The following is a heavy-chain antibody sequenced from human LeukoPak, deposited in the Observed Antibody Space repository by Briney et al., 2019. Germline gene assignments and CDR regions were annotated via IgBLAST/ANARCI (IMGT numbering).Heavy chain of an antibody. V-gene: IGHV1-69*04. CDR2: IIPILGIA. J-gene: IGHJ5*02. CDR3: ARYSSSCFDP. D-gene: IGHD6-13*01. Sequence: SVKVSCKASGGTFSSYAISWVRQAPGQGLEWMGRIIPILGIANYAQKFQGRVTITADKSTSTAYMELSSLRSEDTAAYYCARYSSSCFDPWGQGTLVTVSS. CDR1: GGTFSSYA.